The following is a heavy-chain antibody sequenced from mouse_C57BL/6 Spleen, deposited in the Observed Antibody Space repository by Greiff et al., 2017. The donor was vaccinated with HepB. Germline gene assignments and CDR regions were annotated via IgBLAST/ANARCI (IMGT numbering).Heavy chain of an antibody. CDR3: TRILQLAWFAY. V-gene: IGHV1-15*01. CDR2: IDPETGGT. CDR1: GYTFTDYE. J-gene: IGHJ3*01. Sequence: VQLQQSGAELVRPGASVTLSCKASGYTFTDYEMHWVKQTPVHGLEWIGAIDPETGGTAYNQKVKGKAILTADKSSSTSYMELRSPASEDSAVYYCTRILQLAWFAYWGQGTLVTVSA. D-gene: IGHD4-1*02.